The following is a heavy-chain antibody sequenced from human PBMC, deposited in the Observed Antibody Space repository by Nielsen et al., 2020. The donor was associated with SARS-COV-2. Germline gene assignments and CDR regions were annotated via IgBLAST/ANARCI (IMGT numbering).Heavy chain of an antibody. CDR1: GSTFDDYT. V-gene: IGHV3-43*01. CDR2: ISWDGGST. CDR3: AKIASSSGSYYWGGDHDAFDI. D-gene: IGHD1-26*01. J-gene: IGHJ3*02. Sequence: GESLKISCAASGSTFDDYTMHWVRQAPGKGLEWVSLISWDGGSTYYADSVKGRFTISRDNSKNSLYLQMNSLRTEDTALYYCAKIASSSGSYYWGGDHDAFDIWGQGTMVTVSS.